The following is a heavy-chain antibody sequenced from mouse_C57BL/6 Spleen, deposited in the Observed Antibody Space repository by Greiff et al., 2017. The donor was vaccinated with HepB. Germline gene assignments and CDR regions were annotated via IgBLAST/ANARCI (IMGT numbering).Heavy chain of an antibody. CDR2: ISYDGSN. Sequence: EVQLQESGPGLVKPSQSLSLTCSVTGYSITSGYYWNWIRQFPGNTLEWMGYISYDGSNNYNPSLKNRISITRDTSKNQFFLKLNSVTTEDTATYYCASVYYDYDGFAYWGQGTLVTVSA. J-gene: IGHJ3*01. CDR1: GYSITSGYY. D-gene: IGHD2-4*01. V-gene: IGHV3-6*01. CDR3: ASVYYDYDGFAY.